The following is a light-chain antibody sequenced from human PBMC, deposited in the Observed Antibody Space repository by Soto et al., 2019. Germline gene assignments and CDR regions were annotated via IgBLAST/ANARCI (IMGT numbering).Light chain of an antibody. V-gene: IGLV2-14*01. Sequence: QSALTQPASVSGSPGQSITISCTGTSSDIGNYDFVSWYQQLPGTAPKAMIYEVSSRPSGVSNRFSGSKSGNTASLTISGLQAEDEAYYYCSSYTTSTSFILFGGGTKLTVL. CDR3: SSYTTSTSFIL. J-gene: IGLJ2*01. CDR1: SSDIGNYDF. CDR2: EVS.